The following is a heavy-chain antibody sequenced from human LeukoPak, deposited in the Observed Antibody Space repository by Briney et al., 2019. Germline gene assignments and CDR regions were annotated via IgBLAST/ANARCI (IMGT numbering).Heavy chain of an antibody. CDR1: GFTFSSYA. V-gene: IGHV3-23*01. J-gene: IGHJ3*02. CDR2: ISGSGGST. D-gene: IGHD3-10*01. CDR3: AKVKGFGELSPSDAFDI. Sequence: QAGGSLRLSCAASGFTFSSYAMSWVRQAPGKGLEWVSAISGSGGSTYYADSVKGRFTISRDNSKNTLYLQMNSLRAEDTAVYYCAKVKGFGELSPSDAFDIWGQGTMVTVSS.